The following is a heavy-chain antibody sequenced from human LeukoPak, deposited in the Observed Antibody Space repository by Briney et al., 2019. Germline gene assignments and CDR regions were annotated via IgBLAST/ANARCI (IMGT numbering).Heavy chain of an antibody. V-gene: IGHV4-59*12. J-gene: IGHJ4*02. CDR3: AKDGTSGSHFDY. CDR2: IYYSGST. D-gene: IGHD1-26*01. Sequence: SETLSLTCTVSGGSISSYYWSWIRQPPGKGLEWIGYIYYSGSTNYNPSLKSRVTISVDTSKNHFSLKLTSMTAADTAVYYCAKDGTSGSHFDYWGQGTLVTVSS. CDR1: GGSISSYY.